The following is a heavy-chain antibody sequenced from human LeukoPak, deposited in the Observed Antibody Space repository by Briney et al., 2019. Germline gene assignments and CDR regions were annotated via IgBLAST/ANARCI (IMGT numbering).Heavy chain of an antibody. CDR2: ISSSSSYI. V-gene: IGHV3-21*01. J-gene: IGHJ4*02. CDR1: GFTFSSYS. D-gene: IGHD3-10*01. Sequence: PGGSLRLSCAASGFTFSSYSMNWVRQAPGKELERVSSISSSSSYIYYADSVKGRFTISRDNAKNSLYLQMNSLRAEDTAVYYCARDQGSMVRGVTSGYWGQGTLVTVSS. CDR3: ARDQGSMVRGVTSGY.